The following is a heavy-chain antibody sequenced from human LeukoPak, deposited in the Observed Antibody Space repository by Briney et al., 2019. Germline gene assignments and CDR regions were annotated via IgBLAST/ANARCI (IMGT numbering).Heavy chain of an antibody. CDR1: GGSFSGYY. J-gene: IGHJ6*03. V-gene: IGHV4-34*01. CDR2: YHIGNT. D-gene: IGHD6-19*01. CDR3: ARLWDSTGLYFYYYMDV. Sequence: SETLPLTCAVYGGSFSGYYWGWIRQPPGKGLEWIGNYHIGNTYYNPSLKSRVTISEDTSKNQFSLRVNSVTAADTAVYYCARLWDSTGLYFYYYMDVWGEGTTVTVSS.